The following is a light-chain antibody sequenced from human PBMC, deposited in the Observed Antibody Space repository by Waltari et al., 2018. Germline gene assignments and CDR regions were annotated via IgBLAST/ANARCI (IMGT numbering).Light chain of an antibody. J-gene: IGKJ4*01. CDR3: QQSYRTPPLT. CDR2: ATS. CDR1: QSISGY. Sequence: DIQMTQSPSSLSASVGDRVTITCRASQSISGYLNWYQQKPGKAPKVLIYATSSLQSGVPSRFSGIGSGTDFTLTITSLQPEDFATYYCQQSYRTPPLTFGGGTKVEIK. V-gene: IGKV1-39*01.